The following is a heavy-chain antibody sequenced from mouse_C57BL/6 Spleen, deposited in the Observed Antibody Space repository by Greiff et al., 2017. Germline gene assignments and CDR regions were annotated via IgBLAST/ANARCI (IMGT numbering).Heavy chain of an antibody. Sequence: EVQRVESGGGLVKPGGSLKLSCAASGFTFSSYTMSWVRQTPEKRLEWVATISGGGGNTYYADSVKGRFTISRDNAKNTLYLQMSSLRSEDTALYYCARHAWGKNYFDYWGQGTTLTVSS. CDR3: ARHAWGKNYFDY. J-gene: IGHJ2*01. CDR1: GFTFSSYT. CDR2: ISGGGGNT. V-gene: IGHV5-9*01.